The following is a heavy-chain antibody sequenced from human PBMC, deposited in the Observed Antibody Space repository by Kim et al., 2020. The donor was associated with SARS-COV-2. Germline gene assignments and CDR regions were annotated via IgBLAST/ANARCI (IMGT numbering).Heavy chain of an antibody. V-gene: IGHV4-4*07. D-gene: IGHD3-16*02. CDR3: ASALGH. CDR2: YTSGRT. Sequence: YTSGRTNSNPSLQRRVTMSVDMSKNQFSLKLSSVTAADTAVYYCASALGHWGQGTLVTVSS. J-gene: IGHJ4*02.